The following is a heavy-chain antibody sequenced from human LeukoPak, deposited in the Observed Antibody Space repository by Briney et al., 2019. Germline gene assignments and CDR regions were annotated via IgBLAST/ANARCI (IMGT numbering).Heavy chain of an antibody. Sequence: PSETLSLTCTVSGGSISSYYWSWIRQPAGKGLEWIGRIHTSGSTNYNPSLKSRVTISVDTSKNQFSLKLSSVTAADTAVYYCARDIVKYYDILTGYYPDAFDIWGQGTMVTVSS. CDR1: GGSISSYY. D-gene: IGHD3-9*01. V-gene: IGHV4-4*07. J-gene: IGHJ3*02. CDR3: ARDIVKYYDILTGYYPDAFDI. CDR2: IHTSGST.